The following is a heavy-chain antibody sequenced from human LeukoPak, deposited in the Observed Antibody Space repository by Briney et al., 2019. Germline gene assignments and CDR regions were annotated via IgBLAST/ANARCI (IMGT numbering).Heavy chain of an antibody. V-gene: IGHV3-23*01. CDR2: ISGSSGNT. Sequence: GGSLRLSCAASGFTFSNYAMNWVRQAPGKGLEWVSAISGSSGNTYYADTVKGRFTISRDNSKNMLYLQMNSLGAEDTAVYYCARSLRVRGVPDYMDVWGKGTTVTISS. D-gene: IGHD3-10*01. CDR1: GFTFSNYA. CDR3: ARSLRVRGVPDYMDV. J-gene: IGHJ6*03.